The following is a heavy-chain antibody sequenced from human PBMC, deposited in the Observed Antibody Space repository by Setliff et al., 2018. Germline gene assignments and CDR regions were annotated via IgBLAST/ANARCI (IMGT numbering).Heavy chain of an antibody. CDR3: ARTTGYRLEGDFDY. J-gene: IGHJ4*02. CDR1: GFTFSSYS. Sequence: GSLRLSCAASGFTFSSYSMTWIRQAPGKGLEWISYIHDSGNPTYYADSVKGRFTVSRDSAKNSLYLQMTSLRAEDTAIYYCARTTGYRLEGDFDYWGQGTLVTVSS. CDR2: IHDSGNPT. D-gene: IGHD3-16*01. V-gene: IGHV3-48*04.